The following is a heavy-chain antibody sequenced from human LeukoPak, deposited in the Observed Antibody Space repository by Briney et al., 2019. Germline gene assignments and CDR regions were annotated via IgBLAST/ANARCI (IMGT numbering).Heavy chain of an antibody. CDR2: IRYDGSNK. Sequence: GGSLRLSCAASGFTFSSYGMHWVRQAPGRGLEWVAFIRYDGSNKYYADSVKGRFTISRDNSTNTLYLQMNSLRAEDTAVYYCAKDAPNYYDSSGYPDAFDIWGQGTMVTVSS. CDR1: GFTFSSYG. D-gene: IGHD3-22*01. J-gene: IGHJ3*02. CDR3: AKDAPNYYDSSGYPDAFDI. V-gene: IGHV3-30*02.